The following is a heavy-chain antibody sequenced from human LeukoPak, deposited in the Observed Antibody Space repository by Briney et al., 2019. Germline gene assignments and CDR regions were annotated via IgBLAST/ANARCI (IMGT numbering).Heavy chain of an antibody. D-gene: IGHD6-13*01. CDR2: INPNSGGA. J-gene: IGHJ4*02. CDR1: GYTFTDYY. V-gene: IGHV1-2*02. CDR3: AREEVIAAAGPTLDY. Sequence: ASVKVSCKASGYTFTDYYMHWVRQAPGQGLEWMGWINPNSGGANYAQKFQGRVTMTRDTSISTAYMELSRLRSDDTAVFYCAREEVIAAAGPTLDYWGQGALVTVSS.